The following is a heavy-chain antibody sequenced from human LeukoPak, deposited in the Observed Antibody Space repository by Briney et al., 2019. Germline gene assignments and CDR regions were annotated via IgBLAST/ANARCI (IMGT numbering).Heavy chain of an antibody. CDR2: IYNGETT. D-gene: IGHD4-11*01. V-gene: IGHV3-53*01. Sequence: GGSLRLSCTASGFSFSNYWMSWVRQAPGKGLEWVSVIYNGETTVYADSVRGRFTVSRDNSENTLHLQMNSLRAEDTAVYYCAADTDYDAFDIWGQGTMVTVS. CDR1: GFSFSNYW. CDR3: AADTDYDAFDI. J-gene: IGHJ3*02.